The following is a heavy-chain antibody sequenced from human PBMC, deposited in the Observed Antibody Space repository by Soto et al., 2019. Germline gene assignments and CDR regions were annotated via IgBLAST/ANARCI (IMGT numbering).Heavy chain of an antibody. CDR3: AREWNCGGDCSYDAFDI. D-gene: IGHD2-21*02. V-gene: IGHV4-39*02. CDR2: IYYSGST. CDR1: GGSISSSSYY. J-gene: IGHJ3*02. Sequence: SETLSLTCTVSGGSISSSSYYWGWIRQPPGKGLEWIGSIYYSGSTYYNPSLKSRVTISVDTSKNQFSLKLSSVTAADTAVYYCAREWNCGGDCSYDAFDIWGQGTMVTVSS.